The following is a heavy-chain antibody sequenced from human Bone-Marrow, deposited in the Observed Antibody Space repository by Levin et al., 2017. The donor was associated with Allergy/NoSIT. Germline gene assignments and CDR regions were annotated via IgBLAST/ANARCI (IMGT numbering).Heavy chain of an antibody. CDR1: GFTFSSYA. J-gene: IGHJ6*02. D-gene: IGHD2-15*01. V-gene: IGHV3-23*01. Sequence: PGGSLRLSCAASGFTFSSYAMSWVRQAPGKGLEWVSAISGSGGSTYYADSVKGRFTISRDNSKNTLYLQMNSLRAEDTAVYYCAKVLGCSGGSGGYYYYGMDVWGQGTTVTVSS. CDR2: ISGSGGST. CDR3: AKVLGCSGGSGGYYYYGMDV.